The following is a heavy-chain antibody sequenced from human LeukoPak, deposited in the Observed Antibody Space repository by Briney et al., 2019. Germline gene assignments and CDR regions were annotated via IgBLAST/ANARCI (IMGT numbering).Heavy chain of an antibody. V-gene: IGHV4-4*07. CDR2: IYTSGST. J-gene: IGHJ5*02. CDR3: ARDEVTTVTTGLNWFDP. D-gene: IGHD4-11*01. CDR1: GGSISSYY. Sequence: SETLSLTCTVSGGSISSYYWSWIRQPAGKGLEWIGRIYTSGSTNYNPSLKSRVTMSVDTSKNQFSLKLSSVTAAATAVYYCARDEVTTVTTGLNWFDPWGQGTLVIVS.